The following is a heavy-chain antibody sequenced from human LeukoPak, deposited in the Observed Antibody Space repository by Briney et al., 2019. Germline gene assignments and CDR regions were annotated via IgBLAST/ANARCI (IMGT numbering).Heavy chain of an antibody. D-gene: IGHD3-22*01. CDR1: GGTSNSHA. CDR3: ATTNDGGGYQWGDFFDF. J-gene: IGHJ4*02. CDR2: IIPNLGTT. V-gene: IGHV1-69*04. Sequence: SVKVSCKASGGTSNSHAIIWVRQAPGQGLEWMGRIIPNLGTTNRAQNFQDRVTLTADKSTNTAYMELTSLTSDDTAVYYCATTNDGGGYQWGDFFDFWGQGTLVTVSS.